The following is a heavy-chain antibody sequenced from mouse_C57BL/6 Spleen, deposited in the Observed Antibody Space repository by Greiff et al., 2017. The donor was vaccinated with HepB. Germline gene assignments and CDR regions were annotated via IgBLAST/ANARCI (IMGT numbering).Heavy chain of an antibody. J-gene: IGHJ2*01. Sequence: EVQLQESGGGLVKPGGSLKLSCAASGFTFSDYGMHWVRQAPEKGLEWVAYISSGSSTIYYADTVKGRFTISRDNAKNTLFLQMTSLRSEDTAMYYCARRKVKTDFDYWGQGTTLTVSS. CDR1: GFTFSDYG. CDR2: ISSGSSTI. CDR3: ARRKVKTDFDY. V-gene: IGHV5-17*01. D-gene: IGHD2-1*01.